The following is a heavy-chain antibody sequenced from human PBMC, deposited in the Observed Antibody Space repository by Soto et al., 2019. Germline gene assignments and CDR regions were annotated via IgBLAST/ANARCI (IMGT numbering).Heavy chain of an antibody. CDR1: GFTFSSYA. V-gene: IGHV3-23*01. Sequence: EVQLLESGGGLVQPGGSLRLSCAASGFTFSSYAMSWVRQAPGKGLEWVSAISGSGGSTYYADSVKGRFTISRDNSKNTLYLQMNSLRAEDTAVSYCAISSGWYYYYYGMDVWGQGTTVTVSS. D-gene: IGHD6-19*01. CDR2: ISGSGGST. CDR3: AISSGWYYYYYGMDV. J-gene: IGHJ6*02.